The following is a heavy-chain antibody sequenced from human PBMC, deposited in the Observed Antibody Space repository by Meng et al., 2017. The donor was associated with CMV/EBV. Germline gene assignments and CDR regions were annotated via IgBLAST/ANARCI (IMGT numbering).Heavy chain of an antibody. Sequence: ASVKVSCKASGYTFTSYGISWVRQAPGQGLEWMGWISAYNGNTNYAQKLQGRVTMTTDTSTSTAYMELRSLRSDDTAVYYCARDKRVDVLRFLEWSPLLYFDYWGQGTLVTVPQ. CDR1: GYTFTSYG. CDR3: ARDKRVDVLRFLEWSPLLYFDY. CDR2: ISAYNGNT. V-gene: IGHV1-18*01. D-gene: IGHD3-3*01. J-gene: IGHJ4*02.